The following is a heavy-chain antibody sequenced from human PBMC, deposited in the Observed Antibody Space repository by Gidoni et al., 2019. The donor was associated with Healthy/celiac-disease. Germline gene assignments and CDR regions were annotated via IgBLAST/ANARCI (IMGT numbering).Heavy chain of an antibody. CDR2: IYTSGST. J-gene: IGHJ5*02. V-gene: IGHV4-61*02. CDR1: GGSISSGSYY. D-gene: IGHD6-6*01. CDR3: ARDSSSSTYNWFDP. Sequence: QVQLQQSGPGLVKPPQTLSLTCTVPGGSISSGSYYWSWIRQPAGKGLEWIGRIYTSGSTNYNPALKSRVTISVDTSKNQFSLKLSSVTAADTAVYYCARDSSSSTYNWFDPWGQGTLVTVSS.